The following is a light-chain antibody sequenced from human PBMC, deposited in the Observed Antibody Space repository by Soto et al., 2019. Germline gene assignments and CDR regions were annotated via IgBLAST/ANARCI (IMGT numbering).Light chain of an antibody. CDR2: AAS. V-gene: IGKV1-12*01. Sequence: DIQMTQSPSSVSASVGDRVTITCRASQGVTSGLAWYQQKPGKAPNLLIYAASTLQSGVPSRFSGTASGTDFTLTISSLQTEEFATYYCQQAETFGQGTKVDSK. J-gene: IGKJ1*01. CDR1: QGVTSG. CDR3: QQAET.